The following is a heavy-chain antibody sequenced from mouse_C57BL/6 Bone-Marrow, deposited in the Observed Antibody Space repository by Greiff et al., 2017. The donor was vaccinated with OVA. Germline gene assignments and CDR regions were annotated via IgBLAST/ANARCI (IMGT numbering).Heavy chain of an antibody. CDR3: ARRGGNYDWFAY. CDR2: IDPSDSYT. CDR1: GYTFTSYW. Sequence: QVQLQQPGAELVLPGSSVKLSCKASGYTFTSYWMHWVQQRPGQGLEWIGEIDPSDSYTNYNQQFKGTSTLTVDKSSSTAYMQLSSLTSEDSAVYYCARRGGNYDWFAYWGQGTLVTVSA. V-gene: IGHV1-69*01. D-gene: IGHD2-1*01. J-gene: IGHJ3*01.